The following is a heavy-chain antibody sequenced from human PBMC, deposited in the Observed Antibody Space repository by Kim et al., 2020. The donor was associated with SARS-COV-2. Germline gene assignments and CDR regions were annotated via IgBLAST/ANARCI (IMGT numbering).Heavy chain of an antibody. D-gene: IGHD3-22*01. CDR1: GFTFSNAW. CDR2: IKSKTDGGTT. CDR3: TTDVNHPYYYDSSGYYPDY. V-gene: IGHV3-15*01. J-gene: IGHJ4*02. Sequence: GGSLRLSCAASGFTFSNAWMSWVRQAPGKGLEWVGRIKSKTDGGTTDYAAPVKGRFTISSDDSKNTLYLQMNSLKTEDTAVYYCTTDVNHPYYYDSSGYYPDYWGQGTLVTVSS.